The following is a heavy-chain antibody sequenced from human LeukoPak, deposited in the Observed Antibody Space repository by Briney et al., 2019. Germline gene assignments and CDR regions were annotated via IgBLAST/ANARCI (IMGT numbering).Heavy chain of an antibody. CDR1: GFTFSSYW. J-gene: IGHJ6*03. CDR2: INSDGSST. Sequence: PGGSLRLSCAASGFTFSSYWMHWVRQAPGKGLVWVSRINSDGSSTSYADSVKGRFTISRDNSKNTLYLQMNRLRAEDTAVYYCAKDLYYYYMDVWGKGTTVTVSS. V-gene: IGHV3-74*01. CDR3: AKDLYYYYMDV.